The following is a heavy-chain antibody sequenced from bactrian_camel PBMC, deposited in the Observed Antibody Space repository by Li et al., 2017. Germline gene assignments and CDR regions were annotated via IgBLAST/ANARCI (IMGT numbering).Heavy chain of an antibody. J-gene: IGHJ6*01. Sequence: HVQLVESGGGLVQPGGSLRLSCAASGFTFSNYWMSWVRQAPGKGLEWVSRIDHGSTTTYADSLKGRFTISGDGAENTLSLQLNSLKTEDSAMYYCARYVTLATIGLGYWGQGTQVTVS. D-gene: IGHD4*01. V-gene: IGHV3S1*01. CDR2: IDHGSTT. CDR3: ARYVTLATIGLGY. CDR1: GFTFSNYW.